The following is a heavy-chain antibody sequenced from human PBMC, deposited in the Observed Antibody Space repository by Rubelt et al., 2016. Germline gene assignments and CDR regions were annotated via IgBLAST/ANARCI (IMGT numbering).Heavy chain of an antibody. V-gene: IGHV4-38-2*02. D-gene: IGHD1-1*01. CDR1: GYSISSGYY. Sequence: QLQLQESGPGLVKPSETLSLTCTVSGYSISSGYYWSWIRQPPGKGLEWIGSIYHSGSTYYNPPLKSRVTISVDTSKNQYSLKLSSGTAADTAVDDCARVNGYYYYMDVWGKGTTVTVSS. CDR3: ARVNGYYYYMDV. CDR2: IYHSGST. J-gene: IGHJ6*03.